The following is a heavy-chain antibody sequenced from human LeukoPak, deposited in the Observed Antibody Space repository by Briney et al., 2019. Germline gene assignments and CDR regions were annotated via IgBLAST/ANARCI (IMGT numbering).Heavy chain of an antibody. V-gene: IGHV3-48*01. CDR1: GFTFNSYG. Sequence: GGSLRLSCAASGFTFNSYGMHWVRQAPGKGLEWVSYISSSSSTIYYADSVKGRFTISRDNAKNSLYLQMNSLRAEDTAVYYCARSAYYDSRVPPGAWGQGTLVTVSS. J-gene: IGHJ5*02. CDR3: ARSAYYDSRVPPGA. D-gene: IGHD3-22*01. CDR2: ISSSSSTI.